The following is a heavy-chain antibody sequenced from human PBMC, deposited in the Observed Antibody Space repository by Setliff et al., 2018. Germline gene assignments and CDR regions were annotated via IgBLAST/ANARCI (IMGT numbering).Heavy chain of an antibody. J-gene: IGHJ6*03. D-gene: IGHD5-18*01. CDR1: GGTYRSYG. Sequence: ASVKVSCKASGGTYRSYGISWVRQAPGKGLAWMGGTIPSYGSTNYAQKFQDIVTIITDESTSTAYMELSSLRTEDTAVYYCAREGVDTRSSTDYRYYKDVWGKGTTVTVSS. V-gene: IGHV1-69*05. CDR2: TIPSYGST. CDR3: AREGVDTRSSTDYRYYKDV.